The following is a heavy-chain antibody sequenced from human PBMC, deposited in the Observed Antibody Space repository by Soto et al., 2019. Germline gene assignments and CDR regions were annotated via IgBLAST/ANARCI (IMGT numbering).Heavy chain of an antibody. J-gene: IGHJ4*02. D-gene: IGHD3-22*01. CDR1: GYTFTSYA. CDR2: INAGNGNT. V-gene: IGHV1-3*01. Sequence: ASVKVSCKASGYTFTSYAMHWVRQAPGQRLEWMGWINAGNGNTKYSQKFQGRVTITRDTSASTAYMELSNLRSEDTAVYYCARRSTMIVVVTPYHFDYWGQGTLVTVSS. CDR3: ARRSTMIVVVTPYHFDY.